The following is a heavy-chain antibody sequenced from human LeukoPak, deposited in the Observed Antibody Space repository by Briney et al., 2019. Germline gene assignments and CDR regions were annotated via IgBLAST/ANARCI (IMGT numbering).Heavy chain of an antibody. CDR2: IKQDGSDK. CDR3: ARFSRVQSSF. V-gene: IGHV3-7*01. CDR1: GFTFSDYW. J-gene: IGHJ4*02. D-gene: IGHD4/OR15-4a*01. Sequence: GGSLRLSCAASGFTFSDYWMSWVRQAPGKGLEWVANIKQDGSDKQYVDSIKGRFTISRDNAKNTLYLQMDSLRVEDTAIYYCARFSRVQSSFWGQGTLVTVSS.